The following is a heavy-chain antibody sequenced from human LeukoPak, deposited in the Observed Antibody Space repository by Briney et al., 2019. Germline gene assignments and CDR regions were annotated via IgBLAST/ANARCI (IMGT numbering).Heavy chain of an antibody. Sequence: SETLSLTCTVSGGSISSGSYYWSWIRQPAGKGLEWIGRIYTSGSTNYNPSLKSRVTISVDTSKNQFSLKLSSVTAADTAVYYCASGPYYDYVWGSYRYRYYYYMDVWGKGTTVTISS. D-gene: IGHD3-16*02. CDR1: GGSISSGSYY. V-gene: IGHV4-61*02. CDR3: ASGPYYDYVWGSYRYRYYYYMDV. J-gene: IGHJ6*03. CDR2: IYTSGST.